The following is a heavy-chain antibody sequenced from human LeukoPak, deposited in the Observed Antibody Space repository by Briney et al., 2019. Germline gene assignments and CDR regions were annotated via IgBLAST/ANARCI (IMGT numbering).Heavy chain of an antibody. D-gene: IGHD3/OR15-3a*01. V-gene: IGHV3-7*01. CDR2: IKQGGSEK. Sequence: GGSLRLSCAASGFTFSSYWMSWVRQAPGKGLEWVANIKQGGSEKYYVDSVKGRFTISRDNAKNSLYLQMNSLRAEDTAVYYCARGGGTGYNNWFDPWGQGTLVTVSS. CDR1: GFTFSSYW. CDR3: ARGGGTGYNNWFDP. J-gene: IGHJ5*02.